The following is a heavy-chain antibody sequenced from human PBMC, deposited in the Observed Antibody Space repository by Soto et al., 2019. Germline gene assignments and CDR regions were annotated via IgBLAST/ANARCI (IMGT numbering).Heavy chain of an antibody. J-gene: IGHJ2*01. CDR1: GGTFSSYA. Sequence: QVQLVQSGAEVKKPGSSVKVSCKASGGTFSSYAISWVRQAPGQGLEWMGGIIPIFGTANYAQKFQGRVTITADESTSTAYMELSSLRSEDTAVYYGARRIHPPAVRFNWYFDLWGRGTLVTVSS. CDR2: IIPIFGTA. D-gene: IGHD5-18*01. V-gene: IGHV1-69*12. CDR3: ARRIHPPAVRFNWYFDL.